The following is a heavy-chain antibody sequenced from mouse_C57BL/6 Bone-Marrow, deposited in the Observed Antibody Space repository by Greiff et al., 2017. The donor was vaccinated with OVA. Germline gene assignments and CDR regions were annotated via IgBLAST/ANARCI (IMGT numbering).Heavy chain of an antibody. D-gene: IGHD2-4*01. J-gene: IGHJ4*01. Sequence: QVQLQQPGAELVRPGSSVKLSCKASGYTFTSYWMHWVKQRPIQGLEWIGNIDPSDSETHYNQKFKDKATLTVDKSSSTAYRQLSSLTSEDSSVYYCARSIYYDYDDAMDYWGQGTSVTVSS. CDR3: ARSIYYDYDDAMDY. CDR1: GYTFTSYW. CDR2: IDPSDSET. V-gene: IGHV1-52*01.